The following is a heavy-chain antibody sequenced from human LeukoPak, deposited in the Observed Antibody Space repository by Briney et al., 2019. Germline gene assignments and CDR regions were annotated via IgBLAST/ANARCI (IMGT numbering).Heavy chain of an antibody. Sequence: ASVKVSCKASGYTFTGYYMHWVRQAPGQGLEWMGWINPNSGGTNYAQKFQGRVTMTRDTSISTAYMELSRLRSDDTAVYYCARARAITMVRGVINYFDYWGQGTLVTVSP. D-gene: IGHD3-10*01. CDR3: ARARAITMVRGVINYFDY. V-gene: IGHV1-2*02. CDR1: GYTFTGYY. CDR2: INPNSGGT. J-gene: IGHJ4*02.